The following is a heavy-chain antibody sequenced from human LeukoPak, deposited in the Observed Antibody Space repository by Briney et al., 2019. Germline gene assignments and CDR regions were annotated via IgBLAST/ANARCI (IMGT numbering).Heavy chain of an antibody. Sequence: PSETLSLTCTVSGGSISRYSWSWVRQPPGKGLEWIAYIYYPGTTSYNPSLRSRVTLSLDSSKSHLSLRLSSVTAADTAVYYCARGTDYGVNSYFDSWGQGTLVTVSS. J-gene: IGHJ4*02. CDR1: GGSISRYS. V-gene: IGHV4-59*01. D-gene: IGHD4-23*01. CDR3: ARGTDYGVNSYFDS. CDR2: IYYPGTT.